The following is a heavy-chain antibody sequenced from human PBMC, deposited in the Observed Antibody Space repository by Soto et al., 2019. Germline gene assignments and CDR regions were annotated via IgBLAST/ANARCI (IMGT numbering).Heavy chain of an antibody. CDR3: ASGACSGQDCYYAY. CDR1: GFTFSDDF. D-gene: IGHD6-19*01. Sequence: QVQLVESGGGLVKPGGSLRLSCAASGFTFSDDFMTWIRQAPGKGLEWVSYISGRGDRIYYADSVKGRFTISTDNAKQSLFLEMNGLRAENRAVYYCASGACSGQDCYYAYWGQGTLVTFSS. CDR2: ISGRGDRI. J-gene: IGHJ4*02. V-gene: IGHV3-11*01.